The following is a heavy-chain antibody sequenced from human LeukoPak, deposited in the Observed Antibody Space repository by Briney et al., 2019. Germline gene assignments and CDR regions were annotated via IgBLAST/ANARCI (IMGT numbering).Heavy chain of an antibody. CDR1: GFTVSSNY. CDR2: IYSGGST. J-gene: IGHJ6*02. Sequence: GGSLRLSCAASGFTVSSNYMTWVRQAPGKGLEWVSLIYSGGSTYYADSVKGRFTISRDDSKNTLYLQMNSLRAEDTAVYYCARDTVTTFRFRDYYYYGMDVWGQGTTVTVSS. V-gene: IGHV3-53*01. CDR3: ARDTVTTFRFRDYYYYGMDV. D-gene: IGHD4-17*01.